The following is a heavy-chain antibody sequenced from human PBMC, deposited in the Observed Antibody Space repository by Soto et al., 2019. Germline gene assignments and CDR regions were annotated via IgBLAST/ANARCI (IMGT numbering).Heavy chain of an antibody. J-gene: IGHJ4*02. D-gene: IGHD3-3*01. CDR1: GFTFSSYA. CDR2: ISSNGGST. Sequence: GGSLRLSCSASGFTFSSYAMHWVRQAPGKGLEYVSAISSNGGSTYYADSVKGRFTISRDNSKNTLYLQMSRLRAEDTAVYYCVKDPDYDFWSGYSSEWGQGTLVTVSS. V-gene: IGHV3-64D*06. CDR3: VKDPDYDFWSGYSSE.